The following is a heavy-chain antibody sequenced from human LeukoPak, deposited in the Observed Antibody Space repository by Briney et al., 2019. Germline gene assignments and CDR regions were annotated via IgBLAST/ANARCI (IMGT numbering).Heavy chain of an antibody. V-gene: IGHV3-21*01. CDR1: GFTFSRYS. CDR2: ISISSNYI. CDR3: AELGITMIGGV. D-gene: IGHD3-10*02. Sequence: GGSLRLSCAASGFTFSRYSMNWVRQAPGKGLEWVSSISISSNYIYYTDSVKGRCTISRDNGRNSLYLQMNSLRAEDTAVYYCAELGITMIGGVWGKGTTVTISS. J-gene: IGHJ6*04.